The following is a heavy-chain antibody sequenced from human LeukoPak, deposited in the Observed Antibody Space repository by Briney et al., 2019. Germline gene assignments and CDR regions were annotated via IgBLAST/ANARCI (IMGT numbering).Heavy chain of an antibody. CDR3: ARLNDIAVAGSPKDWYFDL. CDR2: IYYSGST. CDR1: GGSISSGGYY. J-gene: IGHJ2*01. D-gene: IGHD6-19*01. V-gene: IGHV4-31*03. Sequence: SETLSLTCTVSGGSISSGGYYWSWIRQHPGKGLEWIGYIYYSGSTYYNPSLKSRVTISVDTSKNQFSLKLSSVTAADTAVYYCARLNDIAVAGSPKDWYFDLWGRGTLVTVSS.